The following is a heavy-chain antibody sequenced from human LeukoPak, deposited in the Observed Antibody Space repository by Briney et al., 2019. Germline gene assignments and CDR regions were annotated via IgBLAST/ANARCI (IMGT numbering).Heavy chain of an antibody. D-gene: IGHD3-10*01. CDR2: INTNTGTP. J-gene: IGHJ4*02. V-gene: IGHV7-4-1*02. CDR3: ARGRFGEVALGDF. CDR1: GYTFTTCT. Sequence: ASVKVSCKASGYTFTTCTMNWVRQAPGQGLEWMGWINTNTGTPTYAQAFRGRFVFSVDTSVSTAYLHISGLKPDDTAVYYCARGRFGEVALGDFWGQGTQVTVSS.